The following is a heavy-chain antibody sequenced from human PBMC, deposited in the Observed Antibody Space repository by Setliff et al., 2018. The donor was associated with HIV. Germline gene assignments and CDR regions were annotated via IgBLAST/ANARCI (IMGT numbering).Heavy chain of an antibody. J-gene: IGHJ4*02. CDR3: ARPSPLGGDSTTPYDY. CDR1: GFSVTSYS. CDR2: ISSSSSYI. Sequence: PGGSLRLSCLVSGFSVTSYSMHWVRQAPGKGLEWVSSISSSSSYIYYADSVKGRFTISRDNAENSLYLQMTSLRAEDTAVYYCARPSPLGGDSTTPYDYWGQGTLVTVSS. D-gene: IGHD2-2*01. V-gene: IGHV3-21*04.